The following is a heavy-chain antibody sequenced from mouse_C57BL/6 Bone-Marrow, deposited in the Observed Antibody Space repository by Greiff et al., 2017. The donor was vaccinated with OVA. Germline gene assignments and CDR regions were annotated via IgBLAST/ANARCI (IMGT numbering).Heavy chain of an antibody. CDR1: GYTFTDYE. Sequence: VKLMESGAELVRPGASVTLSCKASGYTFTDYEMHWVKQTPVHGLEWIGAIDPETGGTAYNQKFKGKVILTADKSSSTAYMELRRLTSEDSAVYYCTRSYSNYGDFDYWGQGTTLTVSS. J-gene: IGHJ2*01. CDR3: TRSYSNYGDFDY. V-gene: IGHV1-15*01. D-gene: IGHD2-5*01. CDR2: IDPETGGT.